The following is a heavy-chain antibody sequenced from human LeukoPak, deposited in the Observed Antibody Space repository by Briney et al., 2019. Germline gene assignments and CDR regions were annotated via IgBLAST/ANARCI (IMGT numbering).Heavy chain of an antibody. CDR1: RFILRRHS. V-gene: IGHV3-21*01. D-gene: IGHD2-2*01. CDR3: AANEGYCSNFNCHAYMSI. Sequence: GGALPLSRVASRFILRRHSMEWVRQAQGKGLEGVSSIDSSSTYIYYADSVKGRFTMSRDNARSSLYLQMDSLRAEDTAVYYCAANEGYCSNFNCHAYMSIWGKGTTVTVSS. CDR2: IDSSSTYI. J-gene: IGHJ6*03.